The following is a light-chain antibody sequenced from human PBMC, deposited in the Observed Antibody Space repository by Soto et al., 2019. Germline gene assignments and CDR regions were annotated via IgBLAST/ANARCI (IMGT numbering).Light chain of an antibody. V-gene: IGKV1-39*01. J-gene: IGKJ5*01. CDR2: AAS. CDR1: QTISIY. Sequence: DIPMTQSPSSLSASLGDRVTITCRASQTISIYLNWYQQKPGKAPNLLIYAASSLQSGVPSRFSGSGSGTDFTLTISSLQPEDFATYYCQQTYTTPRAFGQGTRLEI. CDR3: QQTYTTPRA.